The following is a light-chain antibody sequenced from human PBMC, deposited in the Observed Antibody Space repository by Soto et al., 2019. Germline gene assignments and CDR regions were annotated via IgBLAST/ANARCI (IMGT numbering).Light chain of an antibody. V-gene: IGKV4-1*01. CDR1: QSVLYSSNNKNY. CDR2: WAS. J-gene: IGKJ4*01. Sequence: DIVMTQSPDSLAVSLGERATINCKSSQSVLYSSNNKNYLAWYQQKPGQPPKLLIHWASTRKSGVPDRFSGSGSGTDFTLTISSLQAEDVAVYYCQQYYSTPLTFGGGNKVEIK. CDR3: QQYYSTPLT.